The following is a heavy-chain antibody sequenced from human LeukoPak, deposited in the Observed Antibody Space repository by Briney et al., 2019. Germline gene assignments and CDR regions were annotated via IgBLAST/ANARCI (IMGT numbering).Heavy chain of an antibody. CDR2: IYTNGNT. Sequence: PSETLSLTCTVSGDSISTYYWSWIRQPAGKGLERIGRIYTNGNTNYNPSLKSRVSMSVDTSKNQFSLNLSSVTAADTAVYYCARGYSFDYWGQGTLVTVSS. CDR3: ARGYSFDY. V-gene: IGHV4-4*07. J-gene: IGHJ4*02. CDR1: GDSISTYY.